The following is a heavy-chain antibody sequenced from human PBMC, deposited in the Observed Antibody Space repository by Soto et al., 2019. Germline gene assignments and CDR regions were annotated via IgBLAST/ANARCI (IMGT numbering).Heavy chain of an antibody. J-gene: IGHJ4*02. CDR1: GFTFSSYS. V-gene: IGHV3-21*01. CDR3: ARDARYFDWFTPFFDY. CDR2: ISSSSSYI. D-gene: IGHD3-9*01. Sequence: PGGSLRLSCAASGFTFSSYSMNWVRQAPGKGLEWVSSISSSSSYIYYADSVKGRFTISRDNAKNSLYLQMNSLRAEDTAVYYCARDARYFDWFTPFFDYWGQGTLVTVSS.